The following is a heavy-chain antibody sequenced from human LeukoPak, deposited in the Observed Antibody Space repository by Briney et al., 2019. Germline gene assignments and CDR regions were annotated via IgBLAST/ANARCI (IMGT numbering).Heavy chain of an antibody. D-gene: IGHD6-13*01. CDR1: GGSISSSSYY. V-gene: IGHV4-39*01. CDR3: ARGRRGGLYSSSWILDY. CDR2: IYYSGST. Sequence: SETLSLTCTVSGGSISSSSYYWGWIRQPPGKGLEWIGSIYYSGSTYYNPSLKSRVTISVDTSKNQFSLKLSSVTAADTAVYYCARGRRGGLYSSSWILDYWGQGTLVTVSS. J-gene: IGHJ4*02.